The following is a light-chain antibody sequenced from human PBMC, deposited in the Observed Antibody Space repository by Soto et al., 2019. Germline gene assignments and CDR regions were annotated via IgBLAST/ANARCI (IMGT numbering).Light chain of an antibody. Sequence: QSALTQPASVSGSPGQSITISCAGTSSDFGSYNRVSWYQHHPGKAPKLIIYEGSNRPSGISNRYSGSKSGNTASLTISGLQAEDEADYYCFSYAGGVTSVFGAGTQLTVL. CDR1: SSDFGSYNR. CDR3: FSYAGGVTSV. V-gene: IGLV2-23*01. J-gene: IGLJ7*01. CDR2: EGS.